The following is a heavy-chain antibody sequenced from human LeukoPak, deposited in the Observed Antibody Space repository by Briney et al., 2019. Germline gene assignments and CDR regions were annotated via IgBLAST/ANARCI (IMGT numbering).Heavy chain of an antibody. Sequence: GGSLRLSCAASGFTFSSYTMKWVRQAPGKGLEWVSYICSSSNTIYYADSVKGRFTISRDNAKNSLYLQMNSLRADDTAVYYCARASGSSSGGWVYYYYMDVWGKGTTVTVSS. V-gene: IGHV3-48*01. CDR1: GFTFSSYT. CDR2: ICSSSNTI. J-gene: IGHJ6*03. D-gene: IGHD6-6*01. CDR3: ARASGSSSGGWVYYYYMDV.